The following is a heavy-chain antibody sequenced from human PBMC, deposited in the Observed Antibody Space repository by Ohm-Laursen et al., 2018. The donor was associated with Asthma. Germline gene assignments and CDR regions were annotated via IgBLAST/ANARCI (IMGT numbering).Heavy chain of an antibody. Sequence: GTLSLTCTVSGGSISRYYWTWIRQLPGKGLEWIGYMYYTGSTYYNPSLKSRGSISEDTSKNQFSLKLSSVTAADTAVYYCARSGSKYGADAFDIWGQGTLVTVSS. V-gene: IGHV4-59*06. J-gene: IGHJ3*02. D-gene: IGHD5-18*01. CDR2: MYYTGST. CDR1: GGSISRYY. CDR3: ARSGSKYGADAFDI.